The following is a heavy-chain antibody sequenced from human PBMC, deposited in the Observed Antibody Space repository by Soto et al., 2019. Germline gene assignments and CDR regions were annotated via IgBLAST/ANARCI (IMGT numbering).Heavy chain of an antibody. D-gene: IGHD3-22*01. CDR1: GYTFSGYY. CDR3: AREGRADYSDSSGYSNWFDP. Sequence: ASVKVSCKATGYTFSGYYIHWERQAPGQGLEWMGWINPNSGGTNYAQKFQGWVTMTRDTSISTAYMGLSLRSDDTAVYYCAREGRADYSDSSGYSNWFDPWGQGTLVTVSS. J-gene: IGHJ5*02. V-gene: IGHV1-2*04. CDR2: INPNSGGT.